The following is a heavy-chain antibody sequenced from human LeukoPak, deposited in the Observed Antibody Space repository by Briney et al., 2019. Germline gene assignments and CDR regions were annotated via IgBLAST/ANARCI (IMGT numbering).Heavy chain of an antibody. CDR3: ARGHYRVRYNWNLSHYYMDV. V-gene: IGHV4-34*01. CDR2: INHSGST. D-gene: IGHD1-1*01. Sequence: PSETLSLTRAVYGGSFSGYYWSWIRQPPGEGLEWIGEINHSGSTNYNPSLKSRVTISVDTSKNQFSLKLSSVTAADTAVYYCARGHYRVRYNWNLSHYYMDVWGKGTTVTVSS. J-gene: IGHJ6*03. CDR1: GGSFSGYY.